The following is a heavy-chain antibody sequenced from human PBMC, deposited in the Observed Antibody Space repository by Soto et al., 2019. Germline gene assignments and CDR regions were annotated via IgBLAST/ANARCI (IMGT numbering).Heavy chain of an antibody. D-gene: IGHD1-1*01. CDR1: GGSISSGDYY. CDR2: IYYSGST. Sequence: QVQLQESGPGLVKPSQTLSLTCTVSGGSISSGDYYWSWIRQPPGKGLEWIGYIYYSGSTYYNPSLKSRVTISVDTSKNQFSLKLSSVTAADTAVYYCARGSPRTEPVPPYNWFDPWGQGTLVTVSS. V-gene: IGHV4-30-4*01. CDR3: ARGSPRTEPVPPYNWFDP. J-gene: IGHJ5*02.